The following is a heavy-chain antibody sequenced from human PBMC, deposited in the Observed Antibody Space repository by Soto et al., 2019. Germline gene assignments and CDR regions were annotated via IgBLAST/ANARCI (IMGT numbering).Heavy chain of an antibody. CDR2: ISSSSSTI. CDR3: ARGRYDYIWGSYRYTLIFDY. Sequence: GGSLRLSCAASGFTFSSYSMNWVRQAPGKGLEWVSYISSSSSTIYYADSVKGRFTISRDNAKNSLYLQMNSLRAEDTAVYYCARGRYDYIWGSYRYTLIFDYWGQGTLVTVSS. J-gene: IGHJ4*02. D-gene: IGHD3-16*02. V-gene: IGHV3-48*01. CDR1: GFTFSSYS.